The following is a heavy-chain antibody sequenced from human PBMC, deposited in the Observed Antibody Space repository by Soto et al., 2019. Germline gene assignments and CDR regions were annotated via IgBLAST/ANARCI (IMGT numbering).Heavy chain of an antibody. V-gene: IGHV4-34*01. CDR3: ARVRGKITMVRGVITYGMDV. CDR1: GGSFSGYY. J-gene: IGHJ6*02. D-gene: IGHD3-10*01. CDR2: INHSGST. Sequence: SETLSLTCAVYGGSFSGYYWSWIRQPPGKGLEWIGEINHSGSTNYNPSLKSRVTISVDTSKNQFSLKLSSVTAADTAVYYCARVRGKITMVRGVITYGMDVWGQGTTVT.